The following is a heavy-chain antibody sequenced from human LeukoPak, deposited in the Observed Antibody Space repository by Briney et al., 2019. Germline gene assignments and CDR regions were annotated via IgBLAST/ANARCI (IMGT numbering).Heavy chain of an antibody. CDR3: ARGNWYFDL. Sequence: KPSETLSLTCTVSGGSISTYYWNWIRQPPGKGLECIGSIYNSGSATYNPSLKSRVSISVDTSKNQFSLRLSSVTAADTAVYFCARGNWYFDLWGRGTQVTVSS. V-gene: IGHV4-59*01. CDR1: GGSISTYY. CDR2: IYNSGSA. J-gene: IGHJ2*01.